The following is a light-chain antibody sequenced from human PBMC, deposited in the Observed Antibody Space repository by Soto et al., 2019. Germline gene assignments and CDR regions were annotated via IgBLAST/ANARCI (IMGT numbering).Light chain of an antibody. V-gene: IGKV3-15*01. Sequence: EIVITQSPSTLSLSPFGRSTLSCRASQTISGTLAWYQQKPGQAPRLLIHGASTRAPGFPARFSGSGSGTDFTLTISSLQSEDFAVYYCQQYDNWPWTFGQGTKVDI. CDR3: QQYDNWPWT. J-gene: IGKJ1*01. CDR1: QTISGT. CDR2: GAS.